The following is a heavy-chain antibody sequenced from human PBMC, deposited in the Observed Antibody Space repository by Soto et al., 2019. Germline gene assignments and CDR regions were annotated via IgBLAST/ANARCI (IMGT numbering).Heavy chain of an antibody. Sequence: PGESLKISCKGSGYSFTSYWIGWVRQMPGKGLEWMGIIYPGDSDTRYSPSFQGQVTISADKSISTAYLQWSSLKASDTAMYYCERLLWFGEHYGNEPYNNNDYYSGMDVWGQGTTVTVSS. V-gene: IGHV5-51*01. D-gene: IGHD3-10*01. CDR3: ERLLWFGEHYGNEPYNNNDYYSGMDV. J-gene: IGHJ6*02. CDR2: IYPGDSDT. CDR1: GYSFTSYW.